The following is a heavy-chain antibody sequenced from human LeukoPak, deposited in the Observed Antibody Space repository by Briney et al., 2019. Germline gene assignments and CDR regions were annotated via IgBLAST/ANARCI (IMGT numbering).Heavy chain of an antibody. J-gene: IGHJ4*02. CDR3: TTAVNNLDVLLWFGELLPPVDY. V-gene: IGHV3-15*01. CDR2: IKSKTDGGTA. Sequence: GGSLRLSCAASGFTFSNAWMSWVRQAPGKGLEWVGRIKSKTDGGTADYAAPVKGRFTISRDDSKNTLYLQMNSLKTEDTAVYYCTTAVNNLDVLLWFGELLPPVDYWGQGTLVTVSS. CDR1: GFTFSNAW. D-gene: IGHD3-10*01.